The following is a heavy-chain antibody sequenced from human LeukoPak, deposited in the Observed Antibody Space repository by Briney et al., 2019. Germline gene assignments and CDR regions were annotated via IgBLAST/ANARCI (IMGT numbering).Heavy chain of an antibody. CDR1: GYTFTSYG. D-gene: IGHD1-26*01. CDR3: ATSMGSTITAPFDY. J-gene: IGHJ4*02. CDR2: ISAYNGNT. Sequence: ASVKVSCKASGYTFTSYGISWVRQAPGQGLEWMGWISAYNGNTNYAQKLQGRVTMTEDTSTDTAYMELSSLRSEDTAVYYCATSMGSTITAPFDYWGQGTLVTVSS. V-gene: IGHV1-18*01.